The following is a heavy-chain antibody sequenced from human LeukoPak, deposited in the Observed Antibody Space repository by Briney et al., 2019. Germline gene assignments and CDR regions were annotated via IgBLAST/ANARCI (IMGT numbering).Heavy chain of an antibody. CDR3: ARDVPIFGVVSYYYYMDV. CDR2: IYTGGNT. Sequence: SQTLSLTCTVSGDSISYGSYYWSWIRQPAGKGLEWIGRIYTGGNTNYNPSLKSRVTISVDTSKNQFSLELSSVTAAETAVYYCARDVPIFGVVSYYYYMDVWGQGTTVTVS. V-gene: IGHV4-61*02. CDR1: GDSISYGSYY. J-gene: IGHJ6*03. D-gene: IGHD3-3*01.